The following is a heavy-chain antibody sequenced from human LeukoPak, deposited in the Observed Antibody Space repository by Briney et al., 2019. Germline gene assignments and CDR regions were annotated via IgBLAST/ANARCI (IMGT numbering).Heavy chain of an antibody. V-gene: IGHV3-48*04. J-gene: IGHJ4*02. Sequence: GGSLRLSCAVSGITLSNYGVSWVRQAPGKGLEWVSYISSSGSTIYYADSVKGRFTISRDNAKNSLYLQMNSLRAEDTAVYYCARSYCGGDCHFDYWGQGTLVTVSS. CDR3: ARSYCGGDCHFDY. CDR2: ISSSGSTI. D-gene: IGHD2-21*02. CDR1: GITLSNYG.